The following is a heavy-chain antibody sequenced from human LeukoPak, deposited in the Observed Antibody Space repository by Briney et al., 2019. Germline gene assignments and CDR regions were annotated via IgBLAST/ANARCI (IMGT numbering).Heavy chain of an antibody. D-gene: IGHD3-10*01. Sequence: SETLSLTCTVSGASVSSARYHWMWIRQPPGKGLEYIGNIQYGEDTDYKPSLQSRVTISVDTSNNHFSLTLSSVTAADTAVYCVSLAAGESGRGSWGQGTLVTVSS. V-gene: IGHV4-61*03. CDR1: GASVSSARYH. CDR2: IQYGEDT. CDR3: SLAAGESGRGS. J-gene: IGHJ5*02.